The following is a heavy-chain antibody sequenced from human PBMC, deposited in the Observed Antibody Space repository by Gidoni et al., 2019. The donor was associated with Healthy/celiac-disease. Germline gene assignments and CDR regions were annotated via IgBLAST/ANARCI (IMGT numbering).Heavy chain of an antibody. CDR3: ARDGGYDFWSGYPDY. D-gene: IGHD3-3*01. CDR2: INPSGGRT. Sequence: QVQLVQSGAEVKKPGASVKVSCQASGYTFTSYYMHWVRQAPGQGLEWMGIINPSGGRTSYAQKFKGRGTMTRDTSTSTVYMELSSLRSEDTAVYYCARDGGYDFWSGYPDYWGQGTLVTVSS. CDR1: GYTFTSYY. J-gene: IGHJ4*02. V-gene: IGHV1-46*01.